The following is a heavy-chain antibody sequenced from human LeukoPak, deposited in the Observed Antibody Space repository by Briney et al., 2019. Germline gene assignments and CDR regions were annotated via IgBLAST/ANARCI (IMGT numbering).Heavy chain of an antibody. Sequence: GRSLRLSCAASGFTFSSYAMRWVRQAPGKGLEWVAVISYDGSNKYYADSVKGRFTISRDNSKNTLYLQMNSLRAEDTAVYYCASVTDQPYWGQGTLVTVSS. CDR2: ISYDGSNK. V-gene: IGHV3-30-3*01. CDR1: GFTFSSYA. D-gene: IGHD1-14*01. J-gene: IGHJ4*02. CDR3: ASVTDQPY.